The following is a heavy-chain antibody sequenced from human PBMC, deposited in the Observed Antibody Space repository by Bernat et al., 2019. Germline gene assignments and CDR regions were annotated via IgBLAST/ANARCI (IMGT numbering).Heavy chain of an antibody. CDR1: GFTFSSYG. CDR2: ISYDGSNK. Sequence: QVQLVESGGGVVQPGRSLRLSCAASGFTFSSYGMHWVRQAPGKGLEWVAVISYDGSNKYYADSVKGRFTISRDNSKNTLYLQMNSLRAEDMAVYYCAKDQKIRGSGSYGLNYWGQGTLVTVSS. CDR3: AKDQKIRGSGSYGLNY. V-gene: IGHV3-30*18. J-gene: IGHJ4*02. D-gene: IGHD3-10*01.